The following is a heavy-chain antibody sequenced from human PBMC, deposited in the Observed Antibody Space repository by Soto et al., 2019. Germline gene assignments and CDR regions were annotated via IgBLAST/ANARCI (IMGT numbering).Heavy chain of an antibody. CDR2: IGSSNTYI. Sequence: PGGSLRLSCAASGFTFNTYSMNWVRQAPGKGLEWVSSIGSSNTYIYYSDSVNGRFTIPRDDAKNSLYLQMNSLRAEDTAVYYCARDRTNVVALPSNWFDPWGHGTPVTVSS. CDR3: ARDRTNVVALPSNWFDP. V-gene: IGHV3-21*01. D-gene: IGHD2-15*01. J-gene: IGHJ5*02. CDR1: GFTFNTYS.